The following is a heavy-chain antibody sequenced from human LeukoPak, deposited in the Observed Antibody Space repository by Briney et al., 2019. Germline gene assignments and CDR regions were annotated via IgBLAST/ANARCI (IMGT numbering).Heavy chain of an antibody. D-gene: IGHD2-15*01. V-gene: IGHV7-4-1*02. Sequence: ASVKVSRKASGYSFTNYALNWVRQAPGQGLEWMGWINTNSGTPTYAQGFTGRFVFSLDTSVNTAYLQISSLKAEDTAVYYCARVPFVVMGVTGNWFDPWGQGTLVTVSS. CDR3: ARVPFVVMGVTGNWFDP. CDR1: GYSFTNYA. CDR2: INTNSGTP. J-gene: IGHJ5*02.